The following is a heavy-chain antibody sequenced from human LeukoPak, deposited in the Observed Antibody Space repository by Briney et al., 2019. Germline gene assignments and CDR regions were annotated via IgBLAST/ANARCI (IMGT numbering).Heavy chain of an antibody. CDR2: IRSKAYGGTT. D-gene: IGHD5-24*01. Sequence: GGSLRLSCTASGFTFGDYAMSWFRQAPGKGLEWVGFIRSKAYGGTTEYAASVKGRFTISRDDSKSIAYLQMNSLKTEDTAVYYCTRAGLQFSGGNFDYWGQGTLVTVSS. J-gene: IGHJ4*02. V-gene: IGHV3-49*03. CDR3: TRAGLQFSGGNFDY. CDR1: GFTFGDYA.